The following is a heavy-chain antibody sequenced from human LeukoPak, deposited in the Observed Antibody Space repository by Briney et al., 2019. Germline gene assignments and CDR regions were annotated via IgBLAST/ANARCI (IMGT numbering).Heavy chain of an antibody. V-gene: IGHV4-34*01. CDR1: GWSFSGYY. D-gene: IGHD6-19*01. Sequence: SETLSLTCAAYGWSFSGYYWSWIRQPPGKGLEWIGEINHTGSTNYNPSLKSRVTISVETSKNQFSLKLSSVTAADTAVYYCARGPGIAVAVDYWGQGTLVTVSS. CDR3: ARGPGIAVAVDY. J-gene: IGHJ4*02. CDR2: INHTGST.